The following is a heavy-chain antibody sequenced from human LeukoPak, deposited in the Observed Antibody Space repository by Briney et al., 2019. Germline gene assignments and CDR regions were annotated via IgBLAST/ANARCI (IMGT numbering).Heavy chain of an antibody. CDR1: GFTFSNYG. Sequence: GGSLRLSCAASGFTFSNYGMHWVRQAPGKGLEWVAVISYDENNEYYADSVKGRFTISRDNSKNTLYLQMNSLRGEDTAVYYCAKMGLRYFDWPPVSDAFDIWGQGTMVTVSS. J-gene: IGHJ3*02. CDR3: AKMGLRYFDWPPVSDAFDI. CDR2: ISYDENNE. D-gene: IGHD3-9*01. V-gene: IGHV3-30*18.